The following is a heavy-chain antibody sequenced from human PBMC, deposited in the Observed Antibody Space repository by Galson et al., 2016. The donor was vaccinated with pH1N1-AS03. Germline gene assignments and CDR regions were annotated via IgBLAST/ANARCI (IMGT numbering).Heavy chain of an antibody. CDR2: MYYSGST. D-gene: IGHD3-9*01. CDR1: SFRDY. Sequence: SFRDYWMSWVRQAPGKGLEWIESMYYSGSTYYNPSLESRLTISIDRSKNQISLTLGSVTAADTAMYYCARNGVLTGYHATGRERVDYWGQGTLVIVSS. CDR3: ARNGVLTGYHATGRERVDY. V-gene: IGHV4-39*07. J-gene: IGHJ4*02.